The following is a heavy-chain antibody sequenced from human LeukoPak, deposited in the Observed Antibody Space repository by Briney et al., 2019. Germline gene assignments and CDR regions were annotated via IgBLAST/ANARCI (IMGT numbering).Heavy chain of an antibody. CDR3: AKPYNYGTYSFDY. D-gene: IGHD5-18*01. CDR1: GFTFTSYG. V-gene: IGHV3-23*01. Sequence: QSGGSLRLSCAASGFTFTSYGLSWVRQAPGKGLEWVSAISGSGGTTYYAESVRGRFTISRDNSKNTLYLQMNSLRAEDTAIYYCAKPYNYGTYSFDYWGQGALVTVSS. CDR2: ISGSGGTT. J-gene: IGHJ4*02.